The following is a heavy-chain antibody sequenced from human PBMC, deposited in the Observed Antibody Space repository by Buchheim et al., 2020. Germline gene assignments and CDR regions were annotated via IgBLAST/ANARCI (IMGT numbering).Heavy chain of an antibody. J-gene: IGHJ4*02. Sequence: QVQLVQSGAEVKKPGASVRISCKASGYTFTRFYIHWFRQAPGQGLEWMGIINPGGEPITYALKFQGRVTMTRDTSTNTVYMELSSLRSEDTAMYYCARDLGDYGDYVGYWGQGTL. CDR3: ARDLGDYGDYVGY. CDR2: INPGGEPI. CDR1: GYTFTRFY. D-gene: IGHD4-17*01. V-gene: IGHV1-46*01.